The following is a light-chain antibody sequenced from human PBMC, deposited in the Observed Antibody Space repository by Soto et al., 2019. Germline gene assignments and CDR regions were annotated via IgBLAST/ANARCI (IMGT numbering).Light chain of an antibody. CDR3: NSYTSSSTWV. CDR2: EVS. CDR1: SSDVCAYDF. J-gene: IGLJ3*02. Sequence: QSALTQPASVSGSPGQSITISCTGTSSDVCAYDFVSWYQQHPDKAPKLIIFEVSNRPSGVSHRFSGSKSGNTASLTISGLQAEDEANYYCNSYTSSSTWVFGGGTKLTVL. V-gene: IGLV2-14*01.